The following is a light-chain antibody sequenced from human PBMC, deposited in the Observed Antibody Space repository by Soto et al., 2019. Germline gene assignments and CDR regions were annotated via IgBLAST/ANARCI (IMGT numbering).Light chain of an antibody. V-gene: IGKV1-5*01. Sequence: DIQMTQSPSTLSASVVDRVTITCRASQSISSWLAWYQQKPGKAPKVLIYDVSSLESGVPSRFSDSGSGTDFTLTISSLQPEDFATYYCQQSYSTLPLTFGGGTKVDIK. CDR3: QQSYSTLPLT. J-gene: IGKJ4*01. CDR2: DVS. CDR1: QSISSW.